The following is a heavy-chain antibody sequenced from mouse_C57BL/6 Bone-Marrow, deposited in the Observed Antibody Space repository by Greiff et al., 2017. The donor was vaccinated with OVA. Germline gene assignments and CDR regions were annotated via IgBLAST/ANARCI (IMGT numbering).Heavy chain of an antibody. CDR3: TRDGYYAMDY. D-gene: IGHD2-3*01. J-gene: IGHJ4*01. Sequence: EVKVVESGEGLVKPGGSLKLSCAASGFTFSSYAMSWVRQTPEKRLEWVAYISSGGDYIYYPDTVKGRITIARDNTRYNLYLKMSSLKAEDTAMYYCTRDGYYAMDYWGQGTSVTVSS. CDR1: GFTFSSYA. CDR2: ISSGGDYI. V-gene: IGHV5-9-1*02.